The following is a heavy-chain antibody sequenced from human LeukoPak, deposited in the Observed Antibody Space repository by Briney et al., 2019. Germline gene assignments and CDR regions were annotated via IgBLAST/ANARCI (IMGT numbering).Heavy chain of an antibody. CDR3: WKGYGTYFDD. Sequence: GGSLRLSCAASGFTFSSYSMNWVRQAPGKGLEWVSSISSSSSYIYYADSVMGRFTISRDNSKNTMYLQMNSLRVEDTAVYSCWKGYGTYFDDWGQGTLVTVSS. J-gene: IGHJ4*02. CDR2: ISSSSSYI. CDR1: GFTFSSYS. V-gene: IGHV3-21*01. D-gene: IGHD3-16*01.